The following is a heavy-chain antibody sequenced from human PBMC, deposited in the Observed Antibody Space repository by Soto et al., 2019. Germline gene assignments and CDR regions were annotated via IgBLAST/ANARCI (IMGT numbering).Heavy chain of an antibody. V-gene: IGHV1-2*02. CDR2: INPNSGGT. J-gene: IGHJ6*02. CDR1: GYTFTDYY. D-gene: IGHD2-8*01. CDR3: ARDVTRTQSCTNGVCYYHYYDMDV. Sequence: QVQLVQSGAEVKKPGASLKVSCKASGYTFTDYYVHWVRQAPGQGLEWMGWINPNSGGTKTAQKFQGRVTVTRHTSISTAYMDLSRLRSDDTAVYYCARDVTRTQSCTNGVCYYHYYDMDVWGQGTMVTVSS.